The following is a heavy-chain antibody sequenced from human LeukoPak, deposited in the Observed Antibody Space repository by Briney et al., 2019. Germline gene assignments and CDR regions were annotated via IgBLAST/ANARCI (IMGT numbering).Heavy chain of an antibody. CDR2: MNPNSGNT. CDR3: ATGMDSSSFGYMDV. CDR1: GYTFTSYD. Sequence: GASVKVSCKASGYTFTSYDINWVRQATGQGLEWMGWMNPNSGNTGYAQKFQGRVTMTEDTSTDTAYMELSSLRSEDTAVYYCATGMDSSSFGYMDVWGKGTTVTVSS. J-gene: IGHJ6*03. V-gene: IGHV1-8*01. D-gene: IGHD6-6*01.